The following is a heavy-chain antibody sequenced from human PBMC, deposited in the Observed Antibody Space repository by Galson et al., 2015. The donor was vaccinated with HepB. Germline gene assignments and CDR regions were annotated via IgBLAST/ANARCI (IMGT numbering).Heavy chain of an antibody. J-gene: IGHJ4*02. CDR1: GYTFTSHS. CDR2: INPSGGST. D-gene: IGHD2-8*01. Sequence: SVKVSCKATGYTFTSHSMHWVRQAPGQGLEWMGIINPSGGSTTYAQEFQGRVTMTTDTSTSTVYMELSSLRSEDTAVYYCARNGVAAVGIDQRGRGTLVTVSS. CDR3: ARNGVAAVGIDQ. V-gene: IGHV1-46*01.